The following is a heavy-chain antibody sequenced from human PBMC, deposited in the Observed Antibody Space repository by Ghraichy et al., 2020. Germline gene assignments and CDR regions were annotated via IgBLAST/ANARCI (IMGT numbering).Heavy chain of an antibody. CDR1: GYTFTGYY. D-gene: IGHD6-19*01. CDR3: ARAGGWYPSHMGYYYMDV. Sequence: VKVSCKASGYTFTGYYMHWVRQAPGQGLEWMGWINPNSGGTNYAQKFQGWVTMTRDTSISTAYMELSRLRSDDTAVYYCARAGGWYPSHMGYYYMDVWGKGTTVTVSS. V-gene: IGHV1-2*04. CDR2: INPNSGGT. J-gene: IGHJ6*03.